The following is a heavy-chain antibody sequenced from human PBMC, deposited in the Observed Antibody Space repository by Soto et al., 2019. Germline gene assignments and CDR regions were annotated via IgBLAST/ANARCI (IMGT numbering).Heavy chain of an antibody. CDR2: FHYSGST. D-gene: IGHD7-27*01. CDR3: ARGPGRSHFDC. V-gene: IGHV4-39*01. J-gene: IGHJ4*02. Sequence: PSETLSLTCTVSGGSISSRDSYWGWIRQPPGKGLEWIGSFHYSGSTYYNPSLKSRVTISVDTSKNRLSLRVTSVTAADTAVYYCARGPGRSHFDCWGQRTLVTVSS. CDR1: GGSISSRDSY.